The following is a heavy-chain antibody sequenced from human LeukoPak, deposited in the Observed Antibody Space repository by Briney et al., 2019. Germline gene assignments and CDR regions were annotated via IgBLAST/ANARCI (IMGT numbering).Heavy chain of an antibody. D-gene: IGHD6-13*01. V-gene: IGHV1-2*02. J-gene: IGHJ4*02. CDR2: INPNSGGT. CDR3: AREPGIAAVGVGNDY. Sequence: ASVTVSCKASGYTFTGYYMHWVRQAPGQGLEWMGWINPNSGGTNYAQKFQGRVTMTRDTSISTAYMELSRLRSDDTAVYYCAREPGIAAVGVGNDYWGQGTLVTVSS. CDR1: GYTFTGYY.